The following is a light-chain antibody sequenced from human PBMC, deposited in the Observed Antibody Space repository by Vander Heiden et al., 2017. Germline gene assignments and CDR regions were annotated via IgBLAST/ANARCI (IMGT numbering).Light chain of an antibody. CDR1: ALPKQY. Sequence: SYELPPPPSVSVSPGQTARITCPGDALPKQYAYWYQQKPGQAPVLVIYKGTERPSGIPERFSGSSSGTTVTLTISGVQSEDEADYYCQSADSSGARGVFGGGTKLTVL. J-gene: IGLJ3*02. CDR3: QSADSSGARGV. CDR2: KGT. V-gene: IGLV3-25*03.